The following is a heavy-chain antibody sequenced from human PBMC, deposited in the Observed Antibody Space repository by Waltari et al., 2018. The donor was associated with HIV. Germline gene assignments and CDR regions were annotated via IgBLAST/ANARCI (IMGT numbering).Heavy chain of an antibody. CDR3: ARGFRVACSGGTCYSHY. CDR1: GFTFSSYW. D-gene: IGHD2-15*01. J-gene: IGHJ4*02. CDR2: IKSDGSTT. V-gene: IGHV3-74*01. Sequence: EVQLVESGGGLVQPGGSLRLSCAASGFTFSSYWRHWVRQAPGKGLVWVSHIKSDGSTTNYADSVKGRFIISRDNAKNTLYLQMNSLRAEDTATYYCARGFRVACSGGTCYSHYWGQGTLVTVSS.